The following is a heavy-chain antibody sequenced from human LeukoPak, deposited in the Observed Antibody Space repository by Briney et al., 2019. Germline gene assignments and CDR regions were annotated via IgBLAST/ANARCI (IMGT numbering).Heavy chain of an antibody. J-gene: IGHJ4*02. CDR1: GFTFSSYS. V-gene: IGHV3-48*02. Sequence: GGSLRLSRAASGFTFSSYSMNWVRQAPGKGLEWVSYISSSSRTIYYADSVKGRFTISRDIAKNSLYLQMNSLRDEDTAVYFCARDDYGNYVVDYWGQGTLVTVSS. CDR3: ARDDYGNYVVDY. CDR2: ISSSSRTI. D-gene: IGHD4-11*01.